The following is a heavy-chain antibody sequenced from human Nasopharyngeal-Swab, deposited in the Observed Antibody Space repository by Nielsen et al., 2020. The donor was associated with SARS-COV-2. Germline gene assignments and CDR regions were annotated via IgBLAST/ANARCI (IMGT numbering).Heavy chain of an antibody. CDR2: ISWNSGSI. D-gene: IGHD3-10*01. J-gene: IGHJ3*02. V-gene: IGHV3-9*01. CDR1: GFTFDDYA. CDR3: AKDRAYYYGSGSYWFDAFDI. Sequence: SLKISCAASGFTFDDYAMHWVRQAPGKGLEWVSGISWNSGSIGYADSVKGRFTISRDNAKTSLYLQMNSLRAEDTALYYCAKDRAYYYGSGSYWFDAFDIWGQGTMVTVSS.